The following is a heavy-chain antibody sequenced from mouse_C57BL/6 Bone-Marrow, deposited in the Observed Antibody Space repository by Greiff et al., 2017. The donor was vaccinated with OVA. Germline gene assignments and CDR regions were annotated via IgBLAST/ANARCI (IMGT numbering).Heavy chain of an antibody. V-gene: IGHV1-72*01. CDR3: ARYPYYYGSSYRFDY. D-gene: IGHD1-1*01. Sequence: QVQLQQPGAELVKPGASVKGSCKASGYTFTSYWMHWVKQRPGQGLEWIGRIDPNSGGTKYNEKFKSKATLTVDKPSSTAYMQLSSLTSEDSAVYYCARYPYYYGSSYRFDYWGQGTTLTVSS. J-gene: IGHJ2*01. CDR2: IDPNSGGT. CDR1: GYTFTSYW.